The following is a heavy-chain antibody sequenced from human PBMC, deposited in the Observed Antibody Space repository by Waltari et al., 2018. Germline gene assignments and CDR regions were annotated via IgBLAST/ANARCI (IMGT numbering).Heavy chain of an antibody. D-gene: IGHD3-10*01. Sequence: QVQLVQSGAEWKKPGASVKVSCKASGYTFFSYDINWVRQAPGQGPEWMGWMNPKTGNTGYAQKFQGRVAMTRNTSINTAYLALTSLRSDDTAVYYCARGTGRMDYWGQGTQVTVSS. J-gene: IGHJ4*02. CDR1: GYTFFSYD. CDR2: MNPKTGNT. CDR3: ARGTGRMDY. V-gene: IGHV1-8*01.